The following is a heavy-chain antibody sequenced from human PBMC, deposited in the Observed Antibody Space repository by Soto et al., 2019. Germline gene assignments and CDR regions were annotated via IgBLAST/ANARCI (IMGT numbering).Heavy chain of an antibody. V-gene: IGHV4-31*03. CDR2: IYYTGST. D-gene: IGHD5-18*01. CDR3: ARAPRGYSYSYVD. CDR1: GGSISSGGYY. Sequence: SETLSLTCTVSGGSISSGGYYWSWIRQHPGKGLEWIGYIYYTGSTYYSPSLKSRVTISVDTSKNQFSLKLSSVTAADTAVYYCARAPRGYSYSYVDWGQGNLVTVSS. J-gene: IGHJ4*02.